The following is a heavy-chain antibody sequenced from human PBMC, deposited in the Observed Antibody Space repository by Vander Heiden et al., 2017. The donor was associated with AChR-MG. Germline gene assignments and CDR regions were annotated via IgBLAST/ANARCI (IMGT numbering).Heavy chain of an antibody. J-gene: IGHJ6*02. V-gene: IGHV1-46*03. CDR2: ISPNGGST. CDR1: GNTLTSYY. Sequence: QVQLVQSGAEVKKPGASVKISCKASGNTLTSYYIHWVRQAPGQGLEWMGVISPNGGSTRDAQKFQGRVTMTDDTSTSTVYVDLSSLRSEDTAVYYCARDLAYYGMDVWGQGTTVTVSS. CDR3: ARDLAYYGMDV.